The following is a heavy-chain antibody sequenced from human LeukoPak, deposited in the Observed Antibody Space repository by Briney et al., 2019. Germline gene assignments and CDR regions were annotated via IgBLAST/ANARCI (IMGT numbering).Heavy chain of an antibody. CDR2: IYSSGSA. Sequence: SETLSLTCTVSGGSINSNNYYWGWIRQPPGKGLEWIGSIYSSGSAYYNPSLKSRVTISVDTSKNQFSLKLSSVTAADTAVYYCASPSISGNRFDYWGQGTLVTVSS. CDR1: GGSINSNNYY. CDR3: ASPSISGNRFDY. J-gene: IGHJ4*02. V-gene: IGHV4-39*07. D-gene: IGHD1-14*01.